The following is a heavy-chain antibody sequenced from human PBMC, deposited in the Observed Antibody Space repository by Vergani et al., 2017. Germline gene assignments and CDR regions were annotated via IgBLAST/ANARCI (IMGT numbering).Heavy chain of an antibody. CDR3: ARDRGPIATIDY. D-gene: IGHD3-10*01. Sequence: QVQLQESGPGLVKPSETLSLTCTVSGGSISSYYWSWIRQPPGKGLDWIGYIYYSGSTNYNPSLKSRVTISVDTSKNQFSLKLSSVTAADTAVYYCARDRGPIATIDYWGQGTLVTVSS. CDR2: IYYSGST. CDR1: GGSISSYY. V-gene: IGHV4-59*01. J-gene: IGHJ4*02.